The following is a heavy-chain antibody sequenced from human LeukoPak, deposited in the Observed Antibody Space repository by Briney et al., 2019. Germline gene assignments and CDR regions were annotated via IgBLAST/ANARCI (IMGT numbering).Heavy chain of an antibody. D-gene: IGHD2-2*01. CDR2: IIPIFGTA. J-gene: IGHJ6*04. Sequence: ASVKVSCKASGGTFSSYAIIWVRQAPGQGLEWMGGIIPIFGTANYAQKFQGRVTITADESTSTAYMELSSLRSEDTAVYYCANIVVVPAARGNYYNMDVWGKGTTVTVSS. CDR3: ANIVVVPAARGNYYNMDV. V-gene: IGHV1-69*13. CDR1: GGTFSSYA.